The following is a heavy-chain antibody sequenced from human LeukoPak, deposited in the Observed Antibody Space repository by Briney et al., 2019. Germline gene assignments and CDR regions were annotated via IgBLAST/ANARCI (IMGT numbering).Heavy chain of an antibody. CDR2: IYPGDSDP. Sequence: GESLKISCKGSGYSFTSYWIGWVRQRPGKGLEWMGIIYPGDSDPRYSPSFQGQVTISADKSISTAYLQWSSLKASETAMYYCARDPRSTEGAFDIWGQGTMVTVSS. J-gene: IGHJ3*02. V-gene: IGHV5-51*01. D-gene: IGHD5/OR15-5a*01. CDR1: GYSFTSYW. CDR3: ARDPRSTEGAFDI.